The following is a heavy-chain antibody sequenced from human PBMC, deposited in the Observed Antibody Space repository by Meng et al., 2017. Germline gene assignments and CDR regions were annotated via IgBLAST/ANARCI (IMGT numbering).Heavy chain of an antibody. CDR1: GGSVSSGGYS. V-gene: IGHV4-30-2*01. D-gene: IGHD3-10*01. CDR3: ARGYGGLDY. J-gene: IGHJ4*02. Sequence: QLQLQESGSGLVKPSQTLSLTCAVSGGSVSSGGYSWNWIRPPPGKGLEWIGYIFHSGTTYYNPSLESRVTRSIGTSKNQFSLKVTSATAADTAVYYCARGYGGLDYWGQGTLVTVSS. CDR2: IFHSGTT.